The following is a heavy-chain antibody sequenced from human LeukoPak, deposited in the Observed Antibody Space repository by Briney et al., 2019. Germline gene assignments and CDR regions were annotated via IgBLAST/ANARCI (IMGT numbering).Heavy chain of an antibody. CDR2: INHSGST. Sequence: SETLSLTCVVYGGSFSGYYWSWIRQPPGKGLEWIGEINHSGSTNYNPSLKSRVTISVDTSKNQFSLKLSSVTAADTAVYYCARGRRRYYYDSSGHLDYWGQGTLVTVSS. J-gene: IGHJ4*02. V-gene: IGHV4-34*01. CDR3: ARGRRRYYYDSSGHLDY. D-gene: IGHD3-22*01. CDR1: GGSFSGYY.